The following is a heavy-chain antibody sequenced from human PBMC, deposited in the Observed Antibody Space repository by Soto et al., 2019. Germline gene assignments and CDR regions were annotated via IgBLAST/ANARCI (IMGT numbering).Heavy chain of an antibody. D-gene: IGHD2-2*01. V-gene: IGHV4-39*07. Sequence: SETLSLTCTVSGGSISSSSYYWGLIRQPPGKGLEWIGSIYYSGSTYYNPSLKSRVTISVDTSKNQFSLKLSSVAAADTAVYYCARGGGEIVVVPAAKKQDPIYNWFDPWGQGTLVTVSS. CDR2: IYYSGST. J-gene: IGHJ5*02. CDR1: GGSISSSSYY. CDR3: ARGGGEIVVVPAAKKQDPIYNWFDP.